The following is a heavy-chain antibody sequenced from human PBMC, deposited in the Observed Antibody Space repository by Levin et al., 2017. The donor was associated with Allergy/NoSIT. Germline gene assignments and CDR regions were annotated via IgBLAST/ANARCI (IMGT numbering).Heavy chain of an antibody. CDR2: IYHSGNT. Sequence: SQTLSLTCAVSGGSISSSNWWSWVRQPPGKGLEWIGEIYHSGNTNYNPSLKSRVTISVDKSKNQFSLKLNSVTATDTAVYYCARDALGASWSTYFDYWGQGTLVTVSS. D-gene: IGHD6-13*01. J-gene: IGHJ4*02. CDR1: GGSISSSNW. CDR3: ARDALGASWSTYFDY. V-gene: IGHV4-4*02.